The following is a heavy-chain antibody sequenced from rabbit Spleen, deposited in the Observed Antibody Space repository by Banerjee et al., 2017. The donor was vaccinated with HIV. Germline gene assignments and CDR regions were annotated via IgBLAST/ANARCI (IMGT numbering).Heavy chain of an antibody. CDR2: IDPVFGIT. CDR3: ARDGAGGSYFAL. Sequence: QLVESGGGLVQPGGSLKLSCKASGFTLSSYYMNWVRQAPGKGLEWIGYIDPVFGITYYASWVNGRFSISRDNAQNTVFLQMTSLTAADTATYFCARDGAGGSYFALWGPGTLVTVS. J-gene: IGHJ4*01. D-gene: IGHD8-1*01. CDR1: GFTLSSYY. V-gene: IGHV1S7*01.